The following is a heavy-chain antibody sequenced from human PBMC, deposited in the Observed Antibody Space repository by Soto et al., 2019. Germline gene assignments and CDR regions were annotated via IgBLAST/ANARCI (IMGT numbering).Heavy chain of an antibody. CDR1: GFNFSSYS. Sequence: GGSLRLSCAASGFNFSSYSMNWVRQAPGKGLEWVSSISSSSSYIYYADSLKGRFTISRDNAKNSLYLQMNSLRAEDTAVYYCARGYGYHYDMDVWGQGTTVTVSS. CDR3: ARGYGYHYDMDV. J-gene: IGHJ6*02. V-gene: IGHV3-21*01. CDR2: ISSSSSYI. D-gene: IGHD1-1*01.